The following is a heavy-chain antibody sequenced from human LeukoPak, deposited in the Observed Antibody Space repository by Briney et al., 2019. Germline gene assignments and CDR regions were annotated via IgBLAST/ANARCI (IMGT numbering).Heavy chain of an antibody. CDR2: IYGGGST. J-gene: IGHJ1*01. CDR3: ARAYDSSGYWPEYFHH. Sequence: GGSLRLSCAASGFTVSYNYMSWVRQAPGKGLEWVSIIYGGGSTYYADSVNGRFTISRHNSKNTLFLQMNSLRTEETAVYYCARAYDSSGYWPEYFHHWGQGTLVTVSS. D-gene: IGHD3-22*01. CDR1: GFTVSYNY. V-gene: IGHV3-53*04.